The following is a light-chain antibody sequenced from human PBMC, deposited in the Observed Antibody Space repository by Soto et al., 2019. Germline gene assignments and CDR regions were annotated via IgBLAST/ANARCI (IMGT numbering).Light chain of an antibody. Sequence: EIVLTQSPGTLSLSPGERATLSCRASQSVSSSYLAWYQQKPGQAPRLLIYDAAIRATGIPDRFSGSGSGTDFTITITRLEPEDFALYYCQQYGSSPPYTFGQGTKLEIK. V-gene: IGKV3-20*01. CDR3: QQYGSSPPYT. CDR2: DAA. J-gene: IGKJ2*01. CDR1: QSVSSSY.